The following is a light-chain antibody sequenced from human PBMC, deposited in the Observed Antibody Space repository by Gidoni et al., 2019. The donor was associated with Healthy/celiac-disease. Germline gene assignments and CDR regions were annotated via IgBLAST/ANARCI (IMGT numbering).Light chain of an antibody. CDR3: QQYYSTPVT. CDR1: QSVLYSSNNKNY. CDR2: WAS. V-gene: IGKV4-1*01. J-gene: IGKJ1*01. Sequence: IVMTQCPDSLAVSLGERDTINGKSSQSVLYSSNNKNYLAWYQQKPGQPPKLLIYWASPRESGVPDRFSGSGSGTDFTLTISSLQAEDVAVYYCQQYYSTPVTFGQGTKVEIK.